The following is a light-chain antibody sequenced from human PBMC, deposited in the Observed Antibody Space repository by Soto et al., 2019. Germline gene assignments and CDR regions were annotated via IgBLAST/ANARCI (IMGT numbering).Light chain of an antibody. CDR3: QQSYSTPFT. Sequence: DIQMTQSPSSLSASVGDRVTITCRASQSISTYLNWYQQKPGQAPTLLIYAASSLRSGVPSRFSGSGSETDFTLTISSLQPEDFAAYYCQQSYSTPFTFGPGTKVDIK. J-gene: IGKJ3*01. V-gene: IGKV1-39*01. CDR2: AAS. CDR1: QSISTY.